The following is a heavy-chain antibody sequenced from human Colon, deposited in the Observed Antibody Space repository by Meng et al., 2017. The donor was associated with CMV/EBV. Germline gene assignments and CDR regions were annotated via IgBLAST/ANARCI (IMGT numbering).Heavy chain of an antibody. D-gene: IGHD2-2*01. CDR3: AKANCSSISCYQDHYYGMDV. Sequence: GESLKISCAASGFTFSSYSMNWVRQAPGKGLEWVSSISSSSSYIYYADSVKGRFTISRDNAKNSLYLQMNSLRAEDTALYYCAKANCSSISCYQDHYYGMDVWGQGTTVTVSS. CDR1: GFTFSSYS. CDR2: ISSSSSYI. J-gene: IGHJ6*02. V-gene: IGHV3-21*04.